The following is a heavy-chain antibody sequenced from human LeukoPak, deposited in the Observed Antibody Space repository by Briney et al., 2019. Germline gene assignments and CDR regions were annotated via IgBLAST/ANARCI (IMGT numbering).Heavy chain of an antibody. D-gene: IGHD6-19*01. V-gene: IGHV3-66*01. CDR1: EFTVSSNY. J-gene: IGHJ4*02. CDR2: IYSGGST. Sequence: QPGGSLILSCAASEFTVSSNYMSWVRQAPGKGLEWVSVIYSGGSTYYADSVKGRFTISRDNSKNTLYPQMNSLRAEDTAVYYCARGLYSSGWFSLDYWGQGTLVTVSS. CDR3: ARGLYSSGWFSLDY.